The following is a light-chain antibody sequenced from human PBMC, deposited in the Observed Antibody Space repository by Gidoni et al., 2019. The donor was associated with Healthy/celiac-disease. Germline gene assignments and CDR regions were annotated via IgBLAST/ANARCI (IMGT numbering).Light chain of an antibody. CDR3: QQYGSSPFFT. CDR2: GAS. V-gene: IGKV3-20*01. J-gene: IGKJ3*01. Sequence: EIVLTQSPGTLSLSPGERATLSCRASQSVSSSYLAWYQPKPGQAPRLLIYGASSRATGIPDRVSGSGSGTDFTLTISRLEPEDFAVYYCQQYGSSPFFTFGPGTKVDIK. CDR1: QSVSSSY.